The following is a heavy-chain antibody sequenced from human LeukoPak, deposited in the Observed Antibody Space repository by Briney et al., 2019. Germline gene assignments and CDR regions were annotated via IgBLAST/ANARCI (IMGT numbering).Heavy chain of an antibody. CDR2: IIYSGGAT. CDR1: GFTSSRSA. V-gene: IGHV3-23*01. CDR3: AKDGLYYDGSEHVYYFDS. D-gene: IGHD3-22*01. J-gene: IGHJ4*02. Sequence: GGSLRLSCAASGFTSSRSAMTWVRQGPGTGLEFVASIIYSGGATYYADSVKGRFTISRGNSKNTLYLQMNSLRAEDTALYYCAKDGLYYDGSEHVYYFDSWGQGTLVTVSS.